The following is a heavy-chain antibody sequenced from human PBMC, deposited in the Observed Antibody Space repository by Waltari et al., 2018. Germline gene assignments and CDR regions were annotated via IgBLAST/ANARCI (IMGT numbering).Heavy chain of an antibody. J-gene: IGHJ3*02. V-gene: IGHV3-23*01. CDR3: ATDSVRNLIHAFDI. D-gene: IGHD1-7*01. CDR1: GFTFTLHS. Sequence: EVQLLDSGGCLVQPGGSFRFSCPSSGFTFTLHSLSWFRQTPGKGLEWVSTIRDSGDIYYYADYVRGRFNVSRDNAKNTLFLQMSSLRADDTAVYYCATDSVRNLIHAFDIWGQGTVVTVSS. CDR2: IRDSGDIY.